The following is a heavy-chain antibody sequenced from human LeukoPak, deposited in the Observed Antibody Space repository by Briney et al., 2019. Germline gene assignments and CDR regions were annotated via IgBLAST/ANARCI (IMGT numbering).Heavy chain of an antibody. V-gene: IGHV3-48*04. J-gene: IGHJ4*02. D-gene: IGHD3-22*01. CDR1: GFTFSSYA. CDR2: ISSSGSTR. Sequence: PGGSLRLSCAASGFTFSSYAMSWVRQAPGKGLEWVSYISSSGSTRYYADSVKGRFTISRDNAKNSLYLQMNSLRAEDTAVYYCAREGTQTYYYDSSGYYYGYWGQGTLVTVSS. CDR3: AREGTQTYYYDSSGYYYGY.